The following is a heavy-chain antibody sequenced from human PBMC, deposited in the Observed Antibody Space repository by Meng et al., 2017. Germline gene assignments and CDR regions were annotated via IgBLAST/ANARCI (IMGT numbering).Heavy chain of an antibody. CDR2: ISAYNGNT. J-gene: IGHJ6*02. Sequence: ASVKVSCKASGYTFISYVISWVRQAPGQGLEWMGWISAYNGNTNYALTLQGRVTMTTHTSTATAYMELRSLRSDDTDVYDCARDTYHYGAGTSLYVVSSAMDVWGQGTTVTVSS. CDR3: ARDTYHYGAGTSLYVVSSAMDV. D-gene: IGHD3-10*01. V-gene: IGHV1-18*01. CDR1: GYTFISYV.